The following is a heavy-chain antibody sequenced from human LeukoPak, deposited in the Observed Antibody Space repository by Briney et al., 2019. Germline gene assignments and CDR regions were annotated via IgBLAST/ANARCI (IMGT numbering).Heavy chain of an antibody. J-gene: IGHJ6*03. V-gene: IGHV1-18*01. CDR1: GYTFTSYG. D-gene: IGHD3-10*01. Sequence: ASVKVSCKASGYTFTSYGISWARQAPGQGLEWMGWISAYNGSTNYAQKLQGRVTMTTDTSTSTAYMELRSLRSDDTAVYYCARESDPGYYYYYYMDVWGKGTTVTVSS. CDR3: ARESDPGYYYYYYMDV. CDR2: ISAYNGST.